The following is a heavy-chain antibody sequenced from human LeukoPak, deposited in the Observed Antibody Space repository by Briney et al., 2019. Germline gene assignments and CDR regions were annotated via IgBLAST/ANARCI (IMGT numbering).Heavy chain of an antibody. CDR1: GGSISNYY. CDR3: ARRKAGTGAFDI. V-gene: IGHV4-59*08. CDR2: IYYSGST. J-gene: IGHJ3*02. D-gene: IGHD1-14*01. Sequence: SETLSLTCTVSGGSISNYYWSWIRQPPGKGLEWIGYIYYSGSTNYNPSLKSRVTISVDTSKNQFSLKLSPVTAADTAVYYCARRKAGTGAFDIWGQGTMVTVSS.